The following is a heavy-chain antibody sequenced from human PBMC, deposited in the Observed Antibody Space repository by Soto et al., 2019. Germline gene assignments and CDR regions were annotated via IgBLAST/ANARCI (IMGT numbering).Heavy chain of an antibody. CDR3: ARKEDYCSSTSCYGYYYGMDV. V-gene: IGHV1-46*01. D-gene: IGHD2-2*01. CDR1: GYTFTSYY. CDR2: INPSGGST. J-gene: IGHJ6*02. Sequence: GASVKVSCKASGYTFTSYYMHWVRQAPGQGLELMGIINPSGGSTSYAQKFQGRVTMTRDTSTSTVYMELSSLRSEDTAVYYCARKEDYCSSTSCYGYYYGMDVWGQGTTVTVSS.